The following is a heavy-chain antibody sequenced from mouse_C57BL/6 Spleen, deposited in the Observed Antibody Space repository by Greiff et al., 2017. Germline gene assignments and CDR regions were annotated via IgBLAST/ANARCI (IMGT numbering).Heavy chain of an antibody. CDR3: ARDSGSHVDY. CDR1: GFNIKNTY. V-gene: IGHV14-3*01. CDR2: IDPANGNP. Sequence: VQLQQSVAELVRPGASLKLSCTASGFNIKNTYMHWVKQRPEQGLEWIGRIDPANGNPKAAPMLQGKATITADTASNTAYLQLSSLPSEDTAIYYCARDSGSHVDYWGQGTTLTVSS. J-gene: IGHJ2*01. D-gene: IGHD1-1*01.